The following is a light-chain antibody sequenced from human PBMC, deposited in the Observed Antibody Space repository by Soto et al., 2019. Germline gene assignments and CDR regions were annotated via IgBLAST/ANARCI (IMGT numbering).Light chain of an antibody. CDR2: AAS. CDR1: QAIRNV. Sequence: AIQITQSQSSLSASVGDRVTITCRASQAIRNVLGWYQKKPEKAPKLLIYAASNLQTGVPSRFSGSGSGTNFALTISSLQPEDIASYYCVQDYNYPRTFGQGTKVEIK. J-gene: IGKJ1*01. V-gene: IGKV1-6*01. CDR3: VQDYNYPRT.